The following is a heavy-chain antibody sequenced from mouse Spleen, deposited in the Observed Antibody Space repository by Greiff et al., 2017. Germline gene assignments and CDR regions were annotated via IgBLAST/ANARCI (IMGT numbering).Heavy chain of an antibody. D-gene: IGHD1-1*01. CDR2: IWSGGST. Sequence: QVQLKESGPGLVQPSQSLSITCTVSGFSLTSYGLHWVRQSPGKGLEWLGVIWSGGSTDYNAAFISRLSISKDNSKSQVFFKMNSLEADDTDIYYCARGVASYAMDYWGQGTSVTVSS. CDR1: GFSLTSYG. CDR3: ARGVASYAMDY. J-gene: IGHJ4*01. V-gene: IGHV2-2*01.